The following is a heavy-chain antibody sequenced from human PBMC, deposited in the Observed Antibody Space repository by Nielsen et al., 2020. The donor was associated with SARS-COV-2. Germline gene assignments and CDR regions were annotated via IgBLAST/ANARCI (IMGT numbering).Heavy chain of an antibody. D-gene: IGHD1-26*01. Sequence: GGSLRLSCTAFGFAFSDYYMSWLRQAPGKGLEWVSWISSTDSGATVNYPDSVRGRFTISRDNAKNSLYLQMNSLKNEDTAVYYCARLSSAPWGEFDYWGQGTQVTVSS. CDR1: GFAFSDYY. V-gene: IGHV3-11*04. CDR2: ISSTDSGATV. CDR3: ARLSSAPWGEFDY. J-gene: IGHJ4*02.